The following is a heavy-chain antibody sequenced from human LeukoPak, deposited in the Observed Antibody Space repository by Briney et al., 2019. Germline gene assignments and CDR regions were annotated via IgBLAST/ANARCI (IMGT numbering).Heavy chain of an antibody. CDR3: ASGPIELWLYYGMDV. CDR2: IRSKAYRGTT. J-gene: IGHJ6*02. V-gene: IGHV3-49*04. CDR1: GFSFGDHA. D-gene: IGHD2-21*01. Sequence: GGSLRLSCTGSGFSFGDHAMSWVRQAPGKGLEWVGFIRSKAYRGTTEYAASVKGRFTISRDDSNSIAYLQMNGLETEDTAVYYCASGPIELWLYYGMDVWGQGTTVIVSS.